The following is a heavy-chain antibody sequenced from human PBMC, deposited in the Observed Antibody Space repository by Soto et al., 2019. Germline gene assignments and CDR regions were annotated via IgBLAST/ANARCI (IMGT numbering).Heavy chain of an antibody. Sequence: ASVKVSCKASGYTFTSYAMHWGRQAPGQRLEWMGWINAGNGNTKYSQKFQGRVTITRDTSASTAYMELSSLRSEGTAVYYCARAPSPLRYFDYWGQGTLVTVSS. CDR1: GYTFTSYA. V-gene: IGHV1-3*01. J-gene: IGHJ4*02. CDR3: ARAPSPLRYFDY. CDR2: INAGNGNT. D-gene: IGHD4-17*01.